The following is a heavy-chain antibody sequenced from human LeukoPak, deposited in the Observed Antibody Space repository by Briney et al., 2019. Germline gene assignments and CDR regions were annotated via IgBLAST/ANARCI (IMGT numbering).Heavy chain of an antibody. CDR3: ARPSPTTHDAFDI. J-gene: IGHJ3*02. D-gene: IGHD1-1*01. Sequence: GESLKISCKGSGYIFTSYWIGWVRQMPGKGLEWMGIIYPGDSDTRYSPSFQGQVTISADKSISTAYLQWSSLKASDTAMYYCARPSPTTHDAFDIWGQGTMVTVSS. V-gene: IGHV5-51*01. CDR1: GYIFTSYW. CDR2: IYPGDSDT.